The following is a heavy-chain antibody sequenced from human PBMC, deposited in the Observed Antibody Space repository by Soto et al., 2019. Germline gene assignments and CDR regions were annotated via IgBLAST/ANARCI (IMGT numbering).Heavy chain of an antibody. J-gene: IGHJ6*02. CDR1: GGTFSSYA. CDR2: IIPIFGTA. D-gene: IGHD2-15*01. Sequence: SVKVSCKDSGGTFSSYAISWLRQAPGQGLEWMGGIIPIFGTANYAQKFQGRVTITADESTCTAYMELSSLRSEDTAVYYCARIKVASTGYYYYGMDVWGQGTTVTVSS. CDR3: ARIKVASTGYYYYGMDV. V-gene: IGHV1-69*13.